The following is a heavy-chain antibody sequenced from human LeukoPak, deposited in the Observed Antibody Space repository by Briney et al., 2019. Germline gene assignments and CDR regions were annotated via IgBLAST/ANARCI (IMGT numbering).Heavy chain of an antibody. J-gene: IGHJ4*02. CDR3: ARVSVWGSYGFPDY. CDR2: IASDGSRK. Sequence: GGSLRLSCEASGFTFSSYVLHWVRQAPGKGLEWVAVIASDGSRKHYADSVKGRSTVSRDNSKNTVSLQMNFLRVEDTGLYYCARVSVWGSYGFPDYWGQGTLVTVSS. D-gene: IGHD3-16*02. CDR1: GFTFSSYV. V-gene: IGHV3-30-3*01.